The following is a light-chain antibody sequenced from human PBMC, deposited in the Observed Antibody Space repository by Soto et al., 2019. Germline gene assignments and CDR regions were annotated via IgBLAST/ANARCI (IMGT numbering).Light chain of an antibody. CDR2: DIN. Sequence: QAVVTQEPSLTVSPGGRVTVTCGSSTGAVTSDHWPYWFQQKRGQAPSPLIYDINGKHSWTPARFSGALLGGKAALTLSGAQPEDEAEYYCLLSYSGAWGFGGGTKLAVL. J-gene: IGLJ3*02. CDR3: LLSYSGAWG. CDR1: TGAVTSDHW. V-gene: IGLV7-46*01.